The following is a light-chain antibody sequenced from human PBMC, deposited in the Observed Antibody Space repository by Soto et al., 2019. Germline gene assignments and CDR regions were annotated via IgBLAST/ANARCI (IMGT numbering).Light chain of an antibody. V-gene: IGLV2-8*01. CDR2: EVS. J-gene: IGLJ1*01. CDR1: SSDVGGYNY. Sequence: QSALTQPPSASGSPGQSVTISCTGTSSDVGGYNYVSWYQQHPGKAPKFMIYEVSKRPSGVSDRFSGSKSGNTASLTVSGLQAEDEADYYCSSYAGNNKHVFGTGTKLTVL. CDR3: SSYAGNNKHV.